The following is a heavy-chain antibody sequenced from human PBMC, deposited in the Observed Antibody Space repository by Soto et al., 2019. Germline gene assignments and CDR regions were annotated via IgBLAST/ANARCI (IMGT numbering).Heavy chain of an antibody. CDR1: GGSISSGSYY. Sequence: QLQLQESGPGLVKPSETLSLTCTVSGGSISSGSYYWGWIRQPPGKGLEWIGSIYYSVSTYYNPSLKSRVTTSVDTPNNQFFLELTSGTATDTSVYYCARHIFGRLATPEYWGQGTLVTVSS. V-gene: IGHV4-39*01. CDR3: ARHIFGRLATPEY. CDR2: IYYSVST. D-gene: IGHD1-26*01. J-gene: IGHJ4*02.